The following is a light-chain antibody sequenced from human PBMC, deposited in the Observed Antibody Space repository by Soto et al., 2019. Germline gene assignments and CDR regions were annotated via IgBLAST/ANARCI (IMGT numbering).Light chain of an antibody. Sequence: EIVMTQSPATLSVFPGERATLSCRASQNIGSSLAWYQQRPGQAPRLLIYAASTRATGVPARFSGSGSGTDFTLTISSLQSEDFVIYFCQQYHNWHTFDLGTKLLIK. CDR3: QQYHNWHT. V-gene: IGKV3-15*01. J-gene: IGKJ2*01. CDR2: AAS. CDR1: QNIGSS.